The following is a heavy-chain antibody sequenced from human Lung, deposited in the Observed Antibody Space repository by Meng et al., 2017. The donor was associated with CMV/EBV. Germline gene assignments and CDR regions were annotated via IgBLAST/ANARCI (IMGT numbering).Heavy chain of an antibody. D-gene: IGHD3-3*01. CDR2: IYFNGNT. V-gene: IGHV4-59*01. J-gene: IGHJ5*02. Sequence: SETLSLXCTVFGTSISPYYWSWIRQPPGKGLEWIGYIYFNGNTNYNPALKSRVTMSLDTSMNQFSLKLNSVTAADTAVYYCARDRSDLWSGPFDPWGRGTLVPVSS. CDR3: ARDRSDLWSGPFDP. CDR1: GTSISPYY.